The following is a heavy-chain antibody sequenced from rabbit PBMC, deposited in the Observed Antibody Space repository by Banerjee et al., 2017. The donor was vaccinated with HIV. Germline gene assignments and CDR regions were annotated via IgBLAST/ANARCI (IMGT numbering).Heavy chain of an antibody. CDR1: GFSFSSSYW. D-gene: IGHD6-1*01. CDR3: AGNAGDASYGYAL. J-gene: IGHJ3*01. V-gene: IGHV1S45*01. Sequence: QEQLEESGGDLVKPEGSLTLTCTASGFSFSSSYWICWVRQAPGKGLEWIGCIYTGSGSTYYASWAKGRFTISKTSSTTVTLQMTSLTVADTATYFCAGNAGDASYGYALWGQGTLVTVS. CDR2: IYTGSGST.